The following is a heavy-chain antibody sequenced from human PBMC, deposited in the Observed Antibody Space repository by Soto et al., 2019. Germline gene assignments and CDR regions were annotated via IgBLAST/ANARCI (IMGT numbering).Heavy chain of an antibody. CDR3: ARARTTVTTIDY. Sequence: QLQLQESGSGLVKPSQTLSLTCAVSGGSISSGGYSWSWIRQPPGKGLECIGYIYHSGSTYFNPSRKSGVTISVDRSKSQFSLKLTSVTAADTAVYYCARARTTVTTIDYWGQGTLVTISS. J-gene: IGHJ4*02. D-gene: IGHD4-17*01. V-gene: IGHV4-30-2*01. CDR1: GGSISSGGYS. CDR2: IYHSGST.